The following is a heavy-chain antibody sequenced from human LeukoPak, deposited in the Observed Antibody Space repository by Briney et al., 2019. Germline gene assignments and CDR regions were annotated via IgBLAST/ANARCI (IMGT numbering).Heavy chain of an antibody. CDR1: GFTFRSYW. J-gene: IGHJ4*02. CDR2: IKQDGSEK. D-gene: IGHD3-3*01. CDR3: ARDAGYDFWTGYYDF. V-gene: IGHV3-7*05. Sequence: PGGSLRLSCVASGFTFRSYWMSWVRQAPGKGLEWVATIKQDGSEKYYVDSVKRRFTTSRDITQNSLYLQMNSLRAEDTAVYFCARDAGYDFWTGYYDFWGQGTLVTVSS.